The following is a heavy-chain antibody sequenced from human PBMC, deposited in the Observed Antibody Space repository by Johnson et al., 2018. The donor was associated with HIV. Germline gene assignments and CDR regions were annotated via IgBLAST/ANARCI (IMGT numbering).Heavy chain of an antibody. Sequence: VQLVESGGGVVQPGRSLRLSCAASGFTVSSNYMSWVRQAPGKGLEWVSVIYSGGSTYYADSVKGRFSISRDNSKNTVYLQMNSLRPEDTAVYYCSSPWYYDMYAFDIWGQGTLVTVSS. CDR3: SSPWYYDMYAFDI. D-gene: IGHD3-22*01. V-gene: IGHV3-66*02. J-gene: IGHJ3*02. CDR1: GFTVSSNY. CDR2: IYSGGST.